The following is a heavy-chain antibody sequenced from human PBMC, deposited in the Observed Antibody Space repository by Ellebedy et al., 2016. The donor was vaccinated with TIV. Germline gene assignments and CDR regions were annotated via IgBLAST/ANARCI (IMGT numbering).Heavy chain of an antibody. CDR2: IYYSGST. CDR3: ASSLTMLRGGMDV. J-gene: IGHJ6*02. D-gene: IGHD3-10*01. CDR1: GGSISSYY. Sequence: MPSETLSLTCTVSGGSISSYYWSWIRQPPGKGLEWLGYIYYSGSTNYNPSLKSRVTISVDTSKNQFSLKLSSVTAADTAVYYCASSLTMLRGGMDVWGQGTTVTVSS. V-gene: IGHV4-59*01.